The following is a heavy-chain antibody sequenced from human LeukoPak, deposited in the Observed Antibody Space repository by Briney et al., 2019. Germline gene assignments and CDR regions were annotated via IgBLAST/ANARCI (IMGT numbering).Heavy chain of an antibody. CDR3: ARHAGYYDILTGPINWFDP. CDR1: GGSFSGYY. V-gene: IGHV4-34*01. Sequence: SETLSLTCAVYGGSFSGYYWSWIRQPPGKGLEWIGEINHSGSTNYNPSLKSRVTISVDTSKNQFSLKLSSVTAADTAVYYCARHAGYYDILTGPINWFDPWGQGTLVTVSS. J-gene: IGHJ5*02. D-gene: IGHD3-9*01. CDR2: INHSGST.